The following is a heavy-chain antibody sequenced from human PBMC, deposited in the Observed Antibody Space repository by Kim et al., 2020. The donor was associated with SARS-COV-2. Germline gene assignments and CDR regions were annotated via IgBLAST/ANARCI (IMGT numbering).Heavy chain of an antibody. J-gene: IGHJ6*02. CDR2: IYYSGST. D-gene: IGHD3-10*01. CDR1: GGSISSYY. Sequence: SETLSLTCTVSGGSISSYYWSWIRQPPGKGLEWIGYIYYSGSTNYNPSLKSRVTISVDTSKNQFSLKLSSVTAADTAVYYCARDTRYGSGSGRRYYYYGMDVWGQGTTVTVSS. V-gene: IGHV4-59*01. CDR3: ARDTRYGSGSGRRYYYYGMDV.